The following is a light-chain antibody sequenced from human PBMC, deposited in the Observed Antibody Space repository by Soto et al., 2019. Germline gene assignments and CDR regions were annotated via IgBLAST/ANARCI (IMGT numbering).Light chain of an antibody. Sequence: RQSPGTLSLSPGESATLSCRASQTVSITYLTWYQQKPGQAPRLLIYDASNRATGIPARFAGSGAGTEFTLTISSLQSEDFAVYFCQQYNNWPITFGQGTRLEIK. V-gene: IGKV3D-15*01. J-gene: IGKJ5*01. CDR1: QTVSITY. CDR3: QQYNNWPIT. CDR2: DAS.